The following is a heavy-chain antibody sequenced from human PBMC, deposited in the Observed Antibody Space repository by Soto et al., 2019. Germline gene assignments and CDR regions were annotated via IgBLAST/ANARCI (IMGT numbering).Heavy chain of an antibody. V-gene: IGHV3-23*01. CDR1: GFSFSSYA. Sequence: EVQLLESGGDLVQPGGSLRLACAASGFSFSSYAMVWVRQAPGKGLEWVSVISARGGSSYFADSVKGRFTISRDNANNSLFLQMNSLRAEDTATYYCARDLALAGNYWGQGVLVTVSS. J-gene: IGHJ4*02. CDR3: ARDLALAGNY. CDR2: ISARGGSS. D-gene: IGHD6-19*01.